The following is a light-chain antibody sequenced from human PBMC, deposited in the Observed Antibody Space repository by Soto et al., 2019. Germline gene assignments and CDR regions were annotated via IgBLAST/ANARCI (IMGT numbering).Light chain of an antibody. J-gene: IGKJ1*01. CDR2: GAS. CDR1: QSGSSSF. Sequence: EIVLAQSPGTLSLSPGESATLSCRASQSGSSSFLAWYQQKAGQAPRLRSYGASRRATVIPDRFSGSGSGPDFTITISSLEPEDFAVYYCQQYVSSPWAFGQGTKVEI. V-gene: IGKV3-20*01. CDR3: QQYVSSPWA.